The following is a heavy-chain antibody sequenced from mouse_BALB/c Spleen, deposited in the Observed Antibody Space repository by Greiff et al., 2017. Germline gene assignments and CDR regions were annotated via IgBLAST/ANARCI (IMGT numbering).Heavy chain of an antibody. J-gene: IGHJ4*01. CDR3: ARQTMIKGYAMDY. V-gene: IGHV5-17*02. D-gene: IGHD2-4*01. CDR2: ISSGSSTI. Sequence: EVQVVESGGGLVQPGGSRKLSCAASGFTFSSFGMHWVRQAPEKGLEWVAYISSGSSTIYYADTVKGRFTISRDNPKNTLFLQMTSLRSEDTAMYYCARQTMIKGYAMDYWGQGTSVTVSS. CDR1: GFTFSSFG.